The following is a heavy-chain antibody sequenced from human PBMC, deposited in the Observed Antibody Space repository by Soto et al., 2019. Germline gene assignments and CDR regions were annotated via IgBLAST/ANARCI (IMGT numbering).Heavy chain of an antibody. CDR1: GFTFSTYA. CDR2: ISGRGDST. CDR3: ARRGSGSYYDY. D-gene: IGHD1-26*01. J-gene: IGHJ4*02. Sequence: EVQLLESGGGLVQPGGSLRLSCAASGFTFSTYAMRWVRQAPGKGLEWVSAISGRGDSTYYADSVKGRFTISRDNSKNSLYLQMNSLRAEDTAVYYCARRGSGSYYDYWGQGTLVTVSS. V-gene: IGHV3-23*01.